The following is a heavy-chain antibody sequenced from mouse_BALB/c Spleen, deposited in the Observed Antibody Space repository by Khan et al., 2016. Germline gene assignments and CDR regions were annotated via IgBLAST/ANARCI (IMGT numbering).Heavy chain of an antibody. Sequence: EVELVESGGGLVKPGGSLKLSCAASGFTFSDYYMYWVRQTPEKRLEWVATISDGGSYTYYPDSVKGRFTISRDNAKNNLYLQMSSLKPEDTAMYYGAREGLRRGIAYWGQGTLVTVSA. D-gene: IGHD2-4*01. CDR3: AREGLRRGIAY. CDR1: GFTFSDYY. V-gene: IGHV5-4*02. CDR2: ISDGGSYT. J-gene: IGHJ3*01.